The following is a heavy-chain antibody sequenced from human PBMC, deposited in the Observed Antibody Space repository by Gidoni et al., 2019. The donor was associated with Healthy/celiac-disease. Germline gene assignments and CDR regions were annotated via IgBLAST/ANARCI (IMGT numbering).Heavy chain of an antibody. V-gene: IGHV3-48*01. CDR2: ISSSSSTI. Sequence: EVQLVESGGGLVQPGGSLSLSCAASGFTFRSYSLNWVRQAPGKGLEWVSYISSSSSTIYYADSVKGRFTISRDNAKNSLYLQMNSLRAEDTAVYYCARDRMTAAGNAFDIWGQGTMVTVSS. CDR1: GFTFRSYS. D-gene: IGHD6-13*01. J-gene: IGHJ3*02. CDR3: ARDRMTAAGNAFDI.